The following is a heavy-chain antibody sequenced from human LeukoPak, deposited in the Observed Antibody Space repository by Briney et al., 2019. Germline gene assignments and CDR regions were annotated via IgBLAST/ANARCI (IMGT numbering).Heavy chain of an antibody. Sequence: GGSLRLSCAASGFTFSNYAMSWIRQAPGKGLEWVSYISSSSTYKNYADSVRGRFTISRDNAKNSLYLQMNSLRAEDTAVYYCAKAGYYGSGSNYKWFDSWGQGTLVSVSS. J-gene: IGHJ5*01. CDR1: GFTFSNYA. CDR2: ISSSSTYK. D-gene: IGHD3-10*01. V-gene: IGHV3-11*03. CDR3: AKAGYYGSGSNYKWFDS.